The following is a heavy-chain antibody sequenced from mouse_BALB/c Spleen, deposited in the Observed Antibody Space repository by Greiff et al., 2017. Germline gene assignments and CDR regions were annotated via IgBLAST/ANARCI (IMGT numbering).Heavy chain of an antibody. V-gene: IGHV1-37*01. CDR1: GYSFTGYF. Sequence: VQLQQSGPELVKPGASVTISCKASGYSFTGYFMNWVKQSHGKSLEWIGRINPYNGDTFYNQKFTGKATLTVDKSSSTAHMELLSLTSEDSAVYYCGREGDGYYDAMDYWGQGTSVTVSS. CDR2: INPYNGDT. CDR3: GREGDGYYDAMDY. J-gene: IGHJ4*01. D-gene: IGHD2-3*01.